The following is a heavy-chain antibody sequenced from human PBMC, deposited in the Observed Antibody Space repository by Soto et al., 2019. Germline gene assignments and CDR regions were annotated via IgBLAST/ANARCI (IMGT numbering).Heavy chain of an antibody. J-gene: IGHJ6*02. V-gene: IGHV1-69*01. Sequence: QVQLVQSGAEVKKPGSSVKVSCKASGGTFSSYAISWVRQAPGQGLEWMGGIIPIFGTANYAQKFQGRVTITADESTSTAYMELSSLRSEDTAVYYCARGSRVPAAMVLNYYYGMDVWGQGTTVTVSS. CDR1: GGTFSSYA. CDR3: ARGSRVPAAMVLNYYYGMDV. CDR2: IIPIFGTA. D-gene: IGHD2-2*01.